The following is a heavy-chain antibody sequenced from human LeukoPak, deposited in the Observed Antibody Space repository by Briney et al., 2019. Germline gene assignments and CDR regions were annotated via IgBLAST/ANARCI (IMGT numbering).Heavy chain of an antibody. Sequence: SGGSLRLSCAASGFTFSSYGMSWVRQAPGKGLEWVSAISGSGGSTYYADSVKGRFTISRDNSKNTLYLQMNSLRAEDTAVYYCAKAPDTAMVGGWFDPWGQGTLVTVSS. D-gene: IGHD5-18*01. CDR3: AKAPDTAMVGGWFDP. J-gene: IGHJ5*02. CDR2: ISGSGGST. V-gene: IGHV3-23*01. CDR1: GFTFSSYG.